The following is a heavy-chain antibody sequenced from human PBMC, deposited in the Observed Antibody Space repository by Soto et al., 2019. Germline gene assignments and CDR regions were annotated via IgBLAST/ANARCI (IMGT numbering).Heavy chain of an antibody. J-gene: IGHJ4*02. CDR2: ISYDGRTK. CDR3: AKRADSSGYYPPDY. CDR1: GFTFDNYG. D-gene: IGHD3-22*01. V-gene: IGHV3-30*18. Sequence: GGSLRLSCAASGFTFDNYGMHWVRQAPDKGLEWVALISYDGRTKFYADSVKGRFTISRDNSKNTVYLQMNSLRAEDTAVYYCAKRADSSGYYPPDYWGQGTLVTVSS.